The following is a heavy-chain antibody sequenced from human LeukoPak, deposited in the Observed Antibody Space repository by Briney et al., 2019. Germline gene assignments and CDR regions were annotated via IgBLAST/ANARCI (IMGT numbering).Heavy chain of an antibody. V-gene: IGHV3-15*01. CDR2: IKGKVDGETT. CDR1: GFXFTNAW. J-gene: IGHJ4*02. Sequence: GGSLRLSCAASGFXFTNAWMNWVRQAPGKGLEWVGRIKGKVDGETTDYAAPVKGRFTISRDDSRNTLYLQMHSLKTEDTAVYFCTREQLLADFDYWGQGTLVTVSS. CDR3: TREQLLADFDY. D-gene: IGHD6-19*01.